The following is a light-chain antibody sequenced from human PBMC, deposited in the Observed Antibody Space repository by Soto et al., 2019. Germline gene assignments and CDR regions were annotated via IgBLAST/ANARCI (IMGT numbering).Light chain of an antibody. V-gene: IGKV1-39*01. CDR1: QSISSY. CDR3: QQSYSTPRT. Sequence: DIQMTQSPSALSAAVGDRVTITCRASQSISSYLNWYQQKPGKAPKLLIYAASSLQSGVPSRFSGSGSGTDFTLTISSLQHDDFATYYCQQSYSTPRTFGQGTKVDIQ. CDR2: AAS. J-gene: IGKJ1*01.